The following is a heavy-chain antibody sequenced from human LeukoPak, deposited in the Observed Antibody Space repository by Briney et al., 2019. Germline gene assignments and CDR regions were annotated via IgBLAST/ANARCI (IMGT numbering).Heavy chain of an antibody. CDR2: ITGDSATI. V-gene: IGHV3-9*01. CDR1: GFTFDEHA. CDR3: GKDLKPGGLDV. D-gene: IGHD7-27*01. Sequence: PGGSLRLSCAGSGFTFDEHAMRWVRHAPGKGLEWVSRITGDSATIGYADSVKGRFTVSRDNAKNSLYLQMDSLRTEDTALYDCGKDLKPGGLDVWGQGTTVTVSS. J-gene: IGHJ6*02.